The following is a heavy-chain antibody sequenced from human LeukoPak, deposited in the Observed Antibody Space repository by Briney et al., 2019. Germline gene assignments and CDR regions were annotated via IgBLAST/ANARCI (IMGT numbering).Heavy chain of an antibody. Sequence: GGSLRLSCAASVFTFSSYGMHWVRQAPGKGLEWVAVLWYDGSNKYYADSVKGRFTISRDNSKNTLYLQMNSLRAEDTAVYYCPRPLRHSGYYYMDVWGKGTTVTVSS. CDR1: VFTFSSYG. CDR3: PRPLRHSGYYYMDV. CDR2: LWYDGSNK. V-gene: IGHV3-33*01. D-gene: IGHD2-15*01. J-gene: IGHJ6*03.